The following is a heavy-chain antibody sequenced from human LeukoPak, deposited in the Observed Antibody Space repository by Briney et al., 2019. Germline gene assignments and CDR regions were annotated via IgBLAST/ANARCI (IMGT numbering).Heavy chain of an antibody. Sequence: KSSETLSLTCTVSGGSISSYYCSWIRQPPGKGLEWIGYIYYSGSTNYNPSLKSRVTISVDTSKNQFSLKLSSVTAADTAVYYCARLQTTVTTPWFDPWGQGTLVTVSS. D-gene: IGHD4-17*01. CDR3: ARLQTTVTTPWFDP. CDR1: GGSISSYY. V-gene: IGHV4-59*08. J-gene: IGHJ5*02. CDR2: IYYSGST.